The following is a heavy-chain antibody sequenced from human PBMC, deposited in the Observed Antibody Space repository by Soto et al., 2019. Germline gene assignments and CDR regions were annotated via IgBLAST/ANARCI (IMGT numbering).Heavy chain of an antibody. V-gene: IGHV1-69*12. J-gene: IGHJ6*02. CDR2: IIPIFGTA. Sequence: QVQLVQSGAEVKKPGSSVKVSCKASGGTFSSSAISWVRQAPGQGLEWMGGIIPIFGTAEYAQKFQGRVTIXAXEXXSTDFMEASSLRSEDTAVYYCASNGESYYYSGMDVWGQGTTVTVSS. D-gene: IGHD2-8*01. CDR3: ASNGESYYYSGMDV. CDR1: GGTFSSSA.